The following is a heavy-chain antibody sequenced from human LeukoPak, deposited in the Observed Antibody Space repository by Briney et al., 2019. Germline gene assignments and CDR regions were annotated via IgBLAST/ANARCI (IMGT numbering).Heavy chain of an antibody. D-gene: IGHD2-21*02. Sequence: GGSLRLSCTVSGRTLRYCDMRWARQAPGKGLEWVSGISDNEGSTYYRDSVKGRFTISRDNTKNTVYLQLNNLRADDTAVYFCARHDCFIPYWGQGTLVIVSS. J-gene: IGHJ4*02. CDR1: GRTLRYCD. CDR2: ISDNEGST. CDR3: ARHDCFIPY. V-gene: IGHV3-23*01.